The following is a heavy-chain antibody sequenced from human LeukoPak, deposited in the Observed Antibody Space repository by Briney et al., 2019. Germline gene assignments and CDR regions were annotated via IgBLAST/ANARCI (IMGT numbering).Heavy chain of an antibody. J-gene: IGHJ4*02. CDR3: AKVSCSSTSCNFDY. V-gene: IGHV3-23*01. CDR2: ISGSGGST. D-gene: IGHD2-2*01. Sequence: PGASLRLSCAASGFTFSSYAMSWVRQAPGKGLEWVSAISGSGGSTYYADSVKGRFTISRDNSKNTLYLQMNSLRAEDTAVYHCAKVSCSSTSCNFDYWGQGTLVTVSS. CDR1: GFTFSSYA.